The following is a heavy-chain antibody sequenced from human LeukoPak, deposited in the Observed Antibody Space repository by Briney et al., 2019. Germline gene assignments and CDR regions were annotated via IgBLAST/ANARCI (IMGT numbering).Heavy chain of an antibody. CDR1: GYTFTSSA. V-gene: IGHV1-58*01. Sequence: SVKVSCKASGYTFTSSAVQWVRQARGQRLEWIGWIVVGSDNTNYAQKFQERVTITRDMSTSTAYMELSSLRSEDTAVYYCAAHDRNYYYYYGMDVWGQGTTVTVSS. CDR3: AAHDRNYYYYYGMDV. J-gene: IGHJ6*02. CDR2: IVVGSDNT.